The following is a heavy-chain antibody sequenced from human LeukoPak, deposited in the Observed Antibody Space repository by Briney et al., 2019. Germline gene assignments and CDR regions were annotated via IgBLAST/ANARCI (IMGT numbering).Heavy chain of an antibody. D-gene: IGHD2-2*01. CDR3: ARSLPAATTPDY. V-gene: IGHV1-69*13. CDR2: IIPIFGTA. CDR1: GGTFSSYA. Sequence: GASVKVSCKASGGTFSSYAISWVRQAPGQGLEWMGGIIPIFGTANYAQKFQGRVTITADESTSTAYMELSSLRSEDTAVYYCARSLPAATTPDYWGQGTLVTVSP. J-gene: IGHJ4*02.